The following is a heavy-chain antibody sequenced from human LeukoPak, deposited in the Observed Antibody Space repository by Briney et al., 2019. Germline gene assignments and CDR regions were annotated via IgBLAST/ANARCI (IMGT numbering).Heavy chain of an antibody. CDR1: GFSFSDYY. V-gene: IGHV3-11*01. CDR2: ISSSGSTI. D-gene: IGHD3-22*01. CDR3: ARDASYYYDSSGYYGY. J-gene: IGHJ4*02. Sequence: PGWALRLSCAASGFSFSDYYMSWIRQAPGKGLEWVSYISSSGSTIYYADSVKGRFTIYRDNDKNSLYLQMNSLRAEDTAVYYCARDASYYYDSSGYYGYWGREPWSPSPQ.